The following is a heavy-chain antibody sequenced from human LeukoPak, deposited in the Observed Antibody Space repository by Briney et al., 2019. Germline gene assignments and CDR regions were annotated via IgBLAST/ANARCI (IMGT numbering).Heavy chain of an antibody. CDR1: GFTFSSYS. CDR3: ARDFWGSGQGGFDY. D-gene: IGHD3-10*01. CDR2: ISSSSGYI. J-gene: IGHJ4*02. Sequence: GSLRLSCAASGFTFSSYSMNWVRQAPGKGLEWVSLISSSSGYIYYADSVKGRFTISRDNAKNSLYLQMNSLRAEDTALYYCARDFWGSGQGGFDYWGQGTLVTVSS. V-gene: IGHV3-21*04.